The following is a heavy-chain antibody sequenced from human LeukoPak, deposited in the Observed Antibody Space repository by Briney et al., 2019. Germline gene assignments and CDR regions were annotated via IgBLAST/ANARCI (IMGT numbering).Heavy chain of an antibody. D-gene: IGHD3-3*01. Sequence: SVKVSCKASGGTFSSYAISWVRQAPGQGLEWMGGIIPIFGTANYAQKFQGRVTITADESTSTAYMELSSLRSEDTAVYYCATHTIFTRNFDYWGQGTLVTVSS. CDR2: IIPIFGTA. J-gene: IGHJ4*02. V-gene: IGHV1-69*01. CDR1: GGTFSSYA. CDR3: ATHTIFTRNFDY.